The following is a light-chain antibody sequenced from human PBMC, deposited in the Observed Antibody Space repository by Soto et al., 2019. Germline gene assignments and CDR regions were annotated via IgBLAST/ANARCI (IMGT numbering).Light chain of an antibody. CDR2: DAS. CDR1: QSISSW. V-gene: IGKV1-5*01. CDR3: QQYNSYPWT. J-gene: IGKJ1*01. Sequence: DIQITQSPSTLSASVGDRVTIGCRASQSISSWLAWYQQKPGKAPKLLIYDASSLESGVPSRFSGSGSGTEFTLAISSLQPDDFATYYCQQYNSYPWTFGQGTKVDI.